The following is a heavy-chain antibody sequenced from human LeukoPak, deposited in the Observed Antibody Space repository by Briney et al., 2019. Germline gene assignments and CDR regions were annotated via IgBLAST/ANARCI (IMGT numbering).Heavy chain of an antibody. CDR2: INPNSGGT. J-gene: IGHJ4*02. V-gene: IGHV1-2*02. D-gene: IGHD3-22*01. CDR1: GYTFTGYY. Sequence: ASVKVSCKASGYTFTGYYMHWVRQAPGQGLEWMGWINPNSGGTNYAQKFQGRVTMTRDTSISTAYMQLSRLSSDDTAVYYCARVDDRGHYYDSSGPRKLFDYWGQGTLVTVSS. CDR3: ARVDDRGHYYDSSGPRKLFDY.